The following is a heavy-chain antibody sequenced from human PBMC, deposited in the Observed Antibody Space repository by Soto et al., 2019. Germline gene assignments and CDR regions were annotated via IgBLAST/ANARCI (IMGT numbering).Heavy chain of an antibody. Sequence: QITLKESGPTLLKPTQTLTLTCSFSGFSLNSTAVGVNWIRQPPGKALEWLALIYWDDDNHYSPSLRSRLTITKDTSKNQVVLTMTNMDPVDTVTYYCAHGSGWLSDFWGQGALVTVSS. V-gene: IGHV2-5*02. D-gene: IGHD6-19*01. J-gene: IGHJ4*02. CDR2: IYWDDDN. CDR1: GFSLNSTAVG. CDR3: AHGSGWLSDF.